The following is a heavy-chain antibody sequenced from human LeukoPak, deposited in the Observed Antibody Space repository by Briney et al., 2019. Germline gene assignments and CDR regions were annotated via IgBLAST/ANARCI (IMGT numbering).Heavy chain of an antibody. V-gene: IGHV3-23*01. CDR2: ISGSGGST. J-gene: IGHJ4*02. CDR3: APYYYDSSGYYSIDY. CDR1: GFTFSSYA. Sequence: GGSLRLSCAASGFTFSSYAMSWVRQAPGKGLEWVSAISGSGGSTYYADSVKGRFTISRDNSKNTLYLQMNSLRAEDTAVYYCAPYYYDSSGYYSIDYWGQGTLVTVSS. D-gene: IGHD3-22*01.